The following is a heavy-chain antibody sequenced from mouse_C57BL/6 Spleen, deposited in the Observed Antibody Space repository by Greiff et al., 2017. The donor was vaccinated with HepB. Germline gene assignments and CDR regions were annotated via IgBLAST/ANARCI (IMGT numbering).Heavy chain of an antibody. CDR3: ARGFITTVVAFDY. CDR1: GYAFSSSW. CDR2: IYPGDGDT. Sequence: QVQLQQSGPELVKPGASVKISCKASGYAFSSSWMNWVKQRPGKGLEWIGRIYPGDGDTNYNGKFKGKATLTADKSSSTAYMQLSSLTSEDSAVYFCARGFITTVVAFDYWGQGTTLTVSS. J-gene: IGHJ2*01. V-gene: IGHV1-82*01. D-gene: IGHD1-1*01.